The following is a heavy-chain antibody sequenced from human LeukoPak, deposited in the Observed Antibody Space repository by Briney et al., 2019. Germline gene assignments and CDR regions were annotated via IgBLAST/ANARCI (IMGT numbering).Heavy chain of an antibody. CDR2: ISAYNGNT. J-gene: IGHJ4*02. V-gene: IGHV1-18*01. D-gene: IGHD6-13*01. Sequence: GASVKVSCKASGYTFTSYGISWVRQAPGQGLEWMGWISAYNGNTNYAQKLQGRVTMTTDTSTSTAYMELRSLRSDDTAVYYCASCGCCGSSCAGLDYWGQGTLVTVSS. CDR1: GYTFTSYG. CDR3: ASCGCCGSSCAGLDY.